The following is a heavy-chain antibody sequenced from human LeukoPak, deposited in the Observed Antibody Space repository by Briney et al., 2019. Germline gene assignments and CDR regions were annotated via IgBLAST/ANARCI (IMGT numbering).Heavy chain of an antibody. V-gene: IGHV1-2*02. CDR1: GYTFTGYY. Sequence: ASVKVSCKASGYTFTGYYMRWVRQAPGQGLEWMGWINPNSGGTNYAQRFQGRVTMTRDTSISTAYMELSRLRSDDTAVYYCARDEMATTSPFDYWGQGTLVTVSS. CDR2: INPNSGGT. J-gene: IGHJ4*02. D-gene: IGHD5-24*01. CDR3: ARDEMATTSPFDY.